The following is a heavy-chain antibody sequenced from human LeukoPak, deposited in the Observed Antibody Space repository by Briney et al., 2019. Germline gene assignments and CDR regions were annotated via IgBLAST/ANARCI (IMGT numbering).Heavy chain of an antibody. Sequence: PSETLSLTCAVYGGSFSGYYWSWIRQPPGKGLEWIAEINHSGSTNYNPSLKSRVTISVDTSKNQFSLKLSSVTAADTAVYCCARRRNYYDSMSRPYNWFDPWGQGTLVTVSS. CDR3: ARRRNYYDSMSRPYNWFDP. V-gene: IGHV4-34*01. CDR2: INHSGST. D-gene: IGHD3-22*01. J-gene: IGHJ5*02. CDR1: GGSFSGYY.